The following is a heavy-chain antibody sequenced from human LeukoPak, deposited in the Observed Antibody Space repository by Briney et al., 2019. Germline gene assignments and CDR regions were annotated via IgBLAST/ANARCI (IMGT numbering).Heavy chain of an antibody. CDR3: ARGGATLNDD. CDR1: GFTFSGFW. Sequence: GGSLRLSCAVPGFTFSGFWMSWSRQAPGKGLEWVASINSDGSEGYYADVVKGRFTISRDNAKNSLYLQMNSLRAEDTAVYYCARGGATLNDDWGQGTLVTVSS. D-gene: IGHD5-12*01. CDR2: INSDGSEG. J-gene: IGHJ4*02. V-gene: IGHV3-7*03.